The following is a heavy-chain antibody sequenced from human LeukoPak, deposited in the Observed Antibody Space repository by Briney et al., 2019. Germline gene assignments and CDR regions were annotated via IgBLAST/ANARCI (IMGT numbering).Heavy chain of an antibody. CDR1: GGTFSSYA. CDR3: ASTHSSIAAAGTFNC. CDR2: IIPIFGTA. D-gene: IGHD6-13*01. J-gene: IGHJ4*02. Sequence: GASVKVSCKASGGTFSSYAISWVRQAPGQGLEWMGGIIPIFGTANYAQKFQGRVTITADGSTSTAYMELSSLRSEDTAVYYCASTHSSIAAAGTFNCWGQGTLVTVSS. V-gene: IGHV1-69*01.